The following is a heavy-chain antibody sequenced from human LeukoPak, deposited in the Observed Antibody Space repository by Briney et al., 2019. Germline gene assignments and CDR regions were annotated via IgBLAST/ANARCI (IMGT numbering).Heavy chain of an antibody. V-gene: IGHV3-21*01. CDR3: ARAYYGDYIPRLYFDY. D-gene: IGHD4-17*01. CDR1: GFIFSSSG. Sequence: PGGTLRLSCAASGFIFSSSGMSWVRQAPGKGLEWVSSISSSSSYIYYADSVKGRFTISRDNAKNSLYLQMNSLRAEDTAVYYCARAYYGDYIPRLYFDYWGQGTLVTVPS. CDR2: ISSSSSYI. J-gene: IGHJ4*02.